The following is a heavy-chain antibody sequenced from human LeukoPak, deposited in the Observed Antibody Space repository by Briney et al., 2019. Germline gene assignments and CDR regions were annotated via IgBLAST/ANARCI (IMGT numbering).Heavy chain of an antibody. CDR1: GFTFSSYA. CDR2: ISNSDNKP. J-gene: IGHJ4*02. V-gene: IGHV3-23*01. Sequence: GGSLRLSCAASGFTFSSYAMSWVRQAPGKGLEWVSTISNSDNKPYYADSVKGRFTISRDNSKNTLYLQMNSLRAEDTAVYYCASLSYSNHENFDYWGQGTLVTVSS. CDR3: ASLSYSNHENFDY. D-gene: IGHD4-11*01.